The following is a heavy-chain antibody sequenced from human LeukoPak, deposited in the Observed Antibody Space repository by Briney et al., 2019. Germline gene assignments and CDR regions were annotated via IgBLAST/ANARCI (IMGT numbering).Heavy chain of an antibody. CDR2: IYYSGST. CDR3: ARVGGAPLGAFDI. D-gene: IGHD3-16*01. Sequence: SETLSLTCSVSGASIISYYWSWIRQPPGKGLEWIGYIYYSGSTNYNPSLKSRVTISKDMSKNQFSLRLTSVTAADTAVYYCARVGGAPLGAFDIWGQGTMVTVSS. CDR1: GASIISYY. J-gene: IGHJ3*02. V-gene: IGHV4-59*01.